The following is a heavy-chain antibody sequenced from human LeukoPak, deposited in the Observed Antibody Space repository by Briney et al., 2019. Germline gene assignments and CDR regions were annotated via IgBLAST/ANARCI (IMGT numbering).Heavy chain of an antibody. Sequence: SETLSLACTVSGASISSRSYYWGWIRQPPGKGLEWIGNIYYSGNTYYNPSLKSRVTLSVGTSKNQFSLKLTSVTAADTAVYYCARSTWVQKSNWFDPWGQGTLVTVSS. D-gene: IGHD1-1*01. CDR2: IYYSGNT. CDR1: GASISSRSYY. V-gene: IGHV4-39*01. J-gene: IGHJ5*02. CDR3: ARSTWVQKSNWFDP.